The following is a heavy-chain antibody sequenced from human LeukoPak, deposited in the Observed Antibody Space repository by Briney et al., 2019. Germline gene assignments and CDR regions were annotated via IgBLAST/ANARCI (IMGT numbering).Heavy chain of an antibody. CDR2: IYHSGST. J-gene: IGHJ4*02. Sequence: SGTLSLTCAVSGGSISSSNWWSWVRQPPGKGLEWIGEIYHSGSTNYNPSLKSRVTISVDTSKNQFSLKLSSVTAADTAVYYCARRGSGYSSGWYGRSLWYFDYWGQGTLVTVSS. D-gene: IGHD6-19*01. CDR1: GGSISSSNW. V-gene: IGHV4-4*02. CDR3: ARRGSGYSSGWYGRSLWYFDY.